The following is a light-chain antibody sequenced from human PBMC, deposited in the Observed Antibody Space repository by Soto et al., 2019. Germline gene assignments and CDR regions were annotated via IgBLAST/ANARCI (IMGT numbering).Light chain of an antibody. Sequence: DIQMTQSPSSLSASVGDRVTITCRPSQSISRHLNWYQQKPGKAPKLLIYAAFRLQSGVPSRFSGSGSGTDFTLNISSLQPEDFATYSCQQSYSSPITFGQGTRLEIK. J-gene: IGKJ5*01. CDR1: QSISRH. V-gene: IGKV1-39*01. CDR3: QQSYSSPIT. CDR2: AAF.